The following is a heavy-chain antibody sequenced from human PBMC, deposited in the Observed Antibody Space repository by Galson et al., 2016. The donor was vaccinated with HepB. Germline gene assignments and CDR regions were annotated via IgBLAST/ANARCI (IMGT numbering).Heavy chain of an antibody. D-gene: IGHD4-11*01. CDR1: GFTFSHFW. CDR3: VRDDYLDV. Sequence: SLRLSCAASGFTFSHFWMSWVRQAPGTGLEWVADIKADGRDKFYVDSVKGRFTIARDNTKNSLYLQMNSLRAEDTAVYYCVRDDYLDVWGQGTMVIVSS. V-gene: IGHV3-7*01. CDR2: IKADGRDK. J-gene: IGHJ3*01.